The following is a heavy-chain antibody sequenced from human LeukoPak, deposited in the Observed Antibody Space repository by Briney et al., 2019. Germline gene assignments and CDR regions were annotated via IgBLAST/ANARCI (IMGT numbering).Heavy chain of an antibody. J-gene: IGHJ4*02. D-gene: IGHD4-17*01. CDR2: INTYNGKA. V-gene: IGHV1-18*01. CDR1: GYTFTSQG. CDR3: AREMLTTVTSSLDY. Sequence: ASVKLSCKASGYTFTSQGLSWVRQAPGQGLEWMGWINTYNGKATYVQKFQGRATITTDTSTSTAYMELRSRRSDDPAVYYCAREMLTTVTSSLDYSGQGSLVTVSS.